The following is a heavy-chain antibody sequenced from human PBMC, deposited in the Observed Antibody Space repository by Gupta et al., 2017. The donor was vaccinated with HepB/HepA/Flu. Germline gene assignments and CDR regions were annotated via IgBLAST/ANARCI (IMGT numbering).Heavy chain of an antibody. CDR1: GGSFSGYY. V-gene: IGHV4-34*01. CDR2: INHSGST. CDR3: ARGRRGYHSTSCYVCYFQH. Sequence: QVQLQQWGAGLLKPSETLSLTCAVYGGSFSGYYWSWIRQPPGKGLEWIGEINHSGSTNYNPSLKSRVTISVDTSKNQFSLKLSSVTAADTAVYYCARGRRGYHSTSCYVCYFQHWGQGTLVTVSS. D-gene: IGHD2-2*01. J-gene: IGHJ1*01.